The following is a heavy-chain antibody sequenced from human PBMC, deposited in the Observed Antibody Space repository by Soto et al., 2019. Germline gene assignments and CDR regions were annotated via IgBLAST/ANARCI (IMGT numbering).Heavy chain of an antibody. J-gene: IGHJ4*02. CDR2: ISPESDKA. CDR3: TRDSFLIAPATVTTDAY. V-gene: IGHV1-18*01. D-gene: IGHD4-17*01. Sequence: VQLVQSGAEVKKPGASVRVSCKASGYTFTTFGLSWVRQAPGQGPEWMGWISPESDKATYAHKFQGRITMTTDTSTTTAYMDLRSVRADYSAVYYCTRDSFLIAPATVTTDAYWGQGTLVSVS. CDR1: GYTFTTFG.